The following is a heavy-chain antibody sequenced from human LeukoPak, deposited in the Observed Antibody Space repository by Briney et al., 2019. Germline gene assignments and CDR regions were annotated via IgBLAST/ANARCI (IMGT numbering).Heavy chain of an antibody. CDR1: GFSFSSYS. D-gene: IGHD2-15*01. V-gene: IGHV3-21*01. Sequence: GGSLRLSCAASGFSFSSYSMNWVRQAPGKGLEWVSSISTSSNYIYYADSLKGRFTISRDNAKNSLYLQMNSLRAEDTALYYCARSGYCSGGSCNSVYFQHWGQGTLVTVSS. CDR2: ISTSSNYI. J-gene: IGHJ1*01. CDR3: ARSGYCSGGSCNSVYFQH.